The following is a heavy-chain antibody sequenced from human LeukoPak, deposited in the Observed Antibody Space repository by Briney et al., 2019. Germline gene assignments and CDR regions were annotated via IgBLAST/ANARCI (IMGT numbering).Heavy chain of an antibody. CDR2: ITWDGGIT. V-gene: IGHV3-43*01. CDR1: GFTFDDYL. D-gene: IGHD3-22*01. CDR3: AKARGLIGGAFDI. Sequence: GGSLRLSCAASGFTFDDYLIHWVRQAPGKGLEWVSLITWDGGITYYADSVKGRFTISRDNSKNSLYLQMNSLRTEDTALYYCAKARGLIGGAFDIWGQGTMVIVS. J-gene: IGHJ3*02.